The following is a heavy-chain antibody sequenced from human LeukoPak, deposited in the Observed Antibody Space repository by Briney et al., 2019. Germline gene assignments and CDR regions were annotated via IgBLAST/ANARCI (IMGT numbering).Heavy chain of an antibody. D-gene: IGHD2-15*01. V-gene: IGHV1-2*02. CDR1: GYTFTDHY. CDR3: ARIITSTWYDEFDC. CDR2: INPNGGGT. Sequence: AASVKVSCKASGYTFTDHYLHWLRQAPGQGLEYLGWINPNGGGTNFPQKFQGRFTLTIDTSVNTGYMEITKLTSDDTAVYYCARIITSTWYDEFDCWGQGTLVAVSS. J-gene: IGHJ4*02.